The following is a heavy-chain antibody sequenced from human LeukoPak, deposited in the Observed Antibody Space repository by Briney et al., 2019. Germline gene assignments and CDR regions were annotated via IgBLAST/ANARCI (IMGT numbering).Heavy chain of an antibody. CDR1: GFTFSSYW. D-gene: IGHD1-7*01. Sequence: GGSLRLSCAASGFTFSSYWMTWVRQAPGKGLEWVANIKQDGSEKYYVDSVKGRFTISRDNAKNSLSLQMNSLRAEDTAVYYCARARGYNWNLDRGFDYWGQGTLVTVSS. CDR3: ARARGYNWNLDRGFDY. J-gene: IGHJ4*02. V-gene: IGHV3-7*01. CDR2: IKQDGSEK.